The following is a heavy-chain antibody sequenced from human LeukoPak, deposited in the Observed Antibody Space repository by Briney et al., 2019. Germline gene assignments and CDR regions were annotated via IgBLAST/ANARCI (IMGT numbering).Heavy chain of an antibody. CDR3: ARVSSSWYQDWYFDL. CDR1: GGSISSSSYY. V-gene: IGHV4-39*07. D-gene: IGHD6-13*01. CDR2: IYYSGNT. Sequence: PSETLSPTCTVSGGSISSSSYYWGWIRQPPGKGLEWIGSIYYSGNTNYKPSLKSRVTMSVDTSKNQFSLKLNSVTAADTAVYYCARVSSSWYQDWYFDLWGRGTLVTVSS. J-gene: IGHJ2*01.